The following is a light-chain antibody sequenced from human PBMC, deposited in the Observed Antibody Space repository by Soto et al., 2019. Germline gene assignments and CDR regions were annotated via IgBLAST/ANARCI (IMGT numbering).Light chain of an antibody. J-gene: IGKJ1*01. CDR1: QSIGSN. V-gene: IGKV1-39*01. CDR2: AAS. Sequence: DLRMTQSPSSLSASVRDRVTITCRASQSIGSNLNWYQQSPGRAPKLLVFAASSKSRGVPSRFDARGSGTDFSLTINSLQPEDVATYYCQQTHTFPWTFGQGTKVDVK. CDR3: QQTHTFPWT.